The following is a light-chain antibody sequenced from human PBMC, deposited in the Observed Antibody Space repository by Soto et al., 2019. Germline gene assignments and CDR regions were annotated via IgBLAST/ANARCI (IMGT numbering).Light chain of an antibody. CDR3: QQYGSSRRT. CDR1: QSVSSTY. CDR2: GAS. V-gene: IGKV3-20*01. Sequence: EIVLTQSPGTLSLSPGERATLSCRASQSVSSTYLAWYQQRPGQAPRLLIYGASSRATGIPDRFSGSGSGTDFTLNINRLEPEDVAVYYCQQYGSSRRTFGQGTKVDNK. J-gene: IGKJ1*01.